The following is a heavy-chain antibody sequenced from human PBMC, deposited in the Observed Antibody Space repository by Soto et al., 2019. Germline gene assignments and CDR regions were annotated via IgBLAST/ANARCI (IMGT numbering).Heavy chain of an antibody. Sequence: PSVKVSCKASGYTFTSYDINWVRQATGQGLEWMGWMNPNSGNTGYAQKFQGRVTMTRNTSISTAYMELSSLRSEDTAVYYCARRYSSGWYRVIDYWGQGTLVTVSS. D-gene: IGHD6-19*01. J-gene: IGHJ4*02. CDR3: ARRYSSGWYRVIDY. CDR2: MNPNSGNT. CDR1: GYTFTSYD. V-gene: IGHV1-8*01.